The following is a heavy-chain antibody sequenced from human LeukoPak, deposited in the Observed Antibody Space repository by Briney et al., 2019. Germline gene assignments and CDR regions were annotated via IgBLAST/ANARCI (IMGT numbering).Heavy chain of an antibody. CDR3: ARDHPIAAATTALDI. CDR2: IYSGGST. V-gene: IGHV3-66*01. D-gene: IGHD6-13*01. J-gene: IGHJ3*02. CDR1: GFTASSNY. Sequence: GGSLRLSCAASGFTASSNYMSWVRQAPGKGLEWVSVIYSGGSTFYADSVKGRFTISRDNSKNTLYLQMNSLRAEDTAVYYCARDHPIAAATTALDIWGQGTMVTVSS.